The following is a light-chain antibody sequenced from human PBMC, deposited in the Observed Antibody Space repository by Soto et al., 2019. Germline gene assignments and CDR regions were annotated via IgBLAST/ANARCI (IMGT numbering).Light chain of an antibody. CDR3: QQRSNWPVT. CDR2: DAS. J-gene: IGKJ1*01. Sequence: EIVLTQSPGTLSLSPGERATLSCRASQSVSSYLAWYQQKPGQAPRLLIYDASTRATGISARFSGSGSGTDFTLTISRLEPEDFAVYYCQQRSNWPVTFGQGTKLEVK. V-gene: IGKV3-11*01. CDR1: QSVSSY.